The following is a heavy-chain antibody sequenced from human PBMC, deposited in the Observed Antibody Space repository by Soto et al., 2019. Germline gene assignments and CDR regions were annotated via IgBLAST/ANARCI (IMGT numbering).Heavy chain of an antibody. V-gene: IGHV1-69*02. J-gene: IGHJ4*02. D-gene: IGHD3-22*01. CDR3: ASLCDDKSGNFDY. CDR1: GDSFSRST. Sequence: SVKVSCKASGDSFSRSTFSWVRQAPGQGLEWMGRFIPMLGIANYAQTFQGRVTITADKSTSKAYMDLSSLRSEDTAVYYCASLCDDKSGNFDYWGQGTLVTVSS. CDR2: FIPMLGIA.